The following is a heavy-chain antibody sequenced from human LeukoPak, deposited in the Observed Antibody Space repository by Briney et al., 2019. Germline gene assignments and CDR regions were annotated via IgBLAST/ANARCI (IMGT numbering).Heavy chain of an antibody. V-gene: IGHV4-34*01. D-gene: IGHD5-12*01. J-gene: IGHJ4*02. Sequence: GSLRLSCAASGFTFSSYWMHWVRQPPGKGLEWIGEINHSGSTNYNPSLKSRVTISVDTSKNQFSLKLSSVTAADTAVYYCARVGYIVATVDPAKIDYWGQGTLVTVSS. CDR3: ARVGYIVATVDPAKIDY. CDR2: INHSGST. CDR1: GFTFSSYW.